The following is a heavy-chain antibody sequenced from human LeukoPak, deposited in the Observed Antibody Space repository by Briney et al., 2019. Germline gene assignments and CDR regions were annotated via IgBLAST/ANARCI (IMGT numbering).Heavy chain of an antibody. D-gene: IGHD3-3*01. CDR2: INPNSGGT. Sequence: ASVKVSCEASGYTFTGYYMHWVRQAPGQGLEWMGWINPNSGGTNYAQKFQGRVTMTRDTTISTAYMELSRLRSDDTAVYYCARAERITIFGVVNGDAFDIWGQGTMVTVSS. CDR1: GYTFTGYY. CDR3: ARAERITIFGVVNGDAFDI. V-gene: IGHV1-2*02. J-gene: IGHJ3*02.